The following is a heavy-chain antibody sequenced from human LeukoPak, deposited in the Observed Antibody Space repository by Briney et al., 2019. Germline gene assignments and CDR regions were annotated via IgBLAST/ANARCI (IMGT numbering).Heavy chain of an antibody. CDR1: GFTFTSFA. V-gene: IGHV3-23*01. CDR3: AKDLLESRWLLYYFDY. CDR2: ISVSGHST. Sequence: GGSLRLSCAASGFTFTSFAMTWVRQAPGKGLEWVSGISVSGHSTFYADSVKGRFTISRDNSRNILFLQMNSLRVEDTALYYCAKDLLESRWLLYYFDYWGLGALVTVSS. J-gene: IGHJ4*02. D-gene: IGHD4-23*01.